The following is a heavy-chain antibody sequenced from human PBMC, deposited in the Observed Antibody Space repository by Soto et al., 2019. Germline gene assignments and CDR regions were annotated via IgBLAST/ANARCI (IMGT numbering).Heavy chain of an antibody. CDR2: IRGNGDPP. J-gene: IGHJ4*02. CDR1: GFTFSSYA. Sequence: GGSLRLSCSASGFTFSSYAMHWVRQAPGKGLEYVSGIRGNGDPPFYADSVKGRFIISRDNSKNTLFLKMSSLSADDTAVYYCVKSRGGNNFDFFDWGPGAMVTVSS. V-gene: IGHV3-64D*06. D-gene: IGHD5-12*01. CDR3: VKSRGGNNFDFFD.